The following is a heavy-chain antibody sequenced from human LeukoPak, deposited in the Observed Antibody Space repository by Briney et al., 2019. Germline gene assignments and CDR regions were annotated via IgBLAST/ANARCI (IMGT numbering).Heavy chain of an antibody. CDR3: ARSALLMIVVVQDAFDI. CDR1: GGSISSSSYY. CDR2: IYYSGST. Sequence: PSETLSLTCTVSGGSISSSSYYWGWIRQPPGKGLEWIGSIYYSGSTYYNPSLKSRVTISVDTSKNQFSLKLSSVTAADTAVYYCARSALLMIVVVQDAFDIWGQGTMVTVSS. V-gene: IGHV4-39*01. J-gene: IGHJ3*02. D-gene: IGHD3-22*01.